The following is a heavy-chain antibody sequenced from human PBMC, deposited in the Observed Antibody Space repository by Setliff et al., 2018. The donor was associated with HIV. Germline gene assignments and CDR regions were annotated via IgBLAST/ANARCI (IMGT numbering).Heavy chain of an antibody. CDR2: INPGDGST. V-gene: IGHV1-46*01. CDR1: GYTFTSHY. CDR3: ARPGRSGVFDY. J-gene: IGHJ4*02. Sequence: ASVKVSCKASGYTFTSHYLHWVRQAPGQGLQWMGIINPGDGSTIYAQKFQGRVTMTRDTSTSTLYMELSSLRSEDTAVYYCARPGRSGVFDYWGQGTLVTVSS. D-gene: IGHD1-26*01.